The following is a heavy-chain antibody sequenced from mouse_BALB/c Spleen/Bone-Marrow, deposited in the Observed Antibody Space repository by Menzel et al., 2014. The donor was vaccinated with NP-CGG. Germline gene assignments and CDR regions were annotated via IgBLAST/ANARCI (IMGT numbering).Heavy chain of an antibody. V-gene: IGHV5-4*02. CDR2: ISDGGSYT. CDR1: GFTFSDYY. Sequence: EVQRVESGGGLVKPGGSLKLSCAASGFTFSDYYMYWVRQTPEKRLEWVATISDGGSYTYYPDSVKGRFTISRDNAKNKLFLQLSSLKSEDTAMYYCAREVSMDYWGQGTSVTVSS. J-gene: IGHJ4*01. CDR3: AREVSMDY.